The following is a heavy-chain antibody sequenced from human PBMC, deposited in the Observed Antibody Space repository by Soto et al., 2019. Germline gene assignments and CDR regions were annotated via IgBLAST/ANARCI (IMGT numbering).Heavy chain of an antibody. CDR3: ARLEGYCSGGTCYRTSGWFDP. D-gene: IGHD2-15*01. CDR2: IYYSGST. V-gene: IGHV4-59*08. J-gene: IGHJ5*02. CDR1: GCSISSYC. Sequence: SETLSLTCTFSGCSISSYCCSLIRQPPGKGLEWIGTIYYSGSTNYHPSLRSRVTLSVDTSKNQFSLKLTSVTAADTAVYYCARLEGYCSGGTCYRTSGWFDPWGQGTPVTVSS.